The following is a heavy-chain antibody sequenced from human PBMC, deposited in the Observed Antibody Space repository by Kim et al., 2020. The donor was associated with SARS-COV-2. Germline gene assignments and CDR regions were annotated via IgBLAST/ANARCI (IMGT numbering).Heavy chain of an antibody. V-gene: IGHV3-23*01. Sequence: WGSLRLSCEASGFKMSDYVMTWVRQAPGKGLEWVSTISESGRTIFYADSVKGRFTISRDNSKNMLYLQVDHLRVEDTAVYYCAKMTLANWGQGTLVTVSS. J-gene: IGHJ4*02. D-gene: IGHD2-21*02. CDR1: GFKMSDYV. CDR2: ISESGRTI. CDR3: AKMTLAN.